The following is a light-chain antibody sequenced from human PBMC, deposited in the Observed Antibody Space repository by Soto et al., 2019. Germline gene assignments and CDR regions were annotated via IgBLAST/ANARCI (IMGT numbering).Light chain of an antibody. V-gene: IGKV1-9*01. CDR3: QQLNNYPRT. Sequence: DIQLTQSPSFLSASVGDGVTITCRASQGISDYLAWYQQKPGKAPKLLIYAASTLQGGVPSRFSGSGSGTEFTLTIISLQPEDFATYYCQQLNNYPRTFGQGTKVDIK. CDR1: QGISDY. J-gene: IGKJ1*01. CDR2: AAS.